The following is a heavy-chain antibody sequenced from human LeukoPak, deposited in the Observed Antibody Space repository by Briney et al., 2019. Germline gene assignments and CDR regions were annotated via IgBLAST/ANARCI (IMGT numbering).Heavy chain of an antibody. J-gene: IGHJ4*02. CDR1: GGSISGYY. Sequence: SETLSLTCTVSGGSISGYYWSWLRQPPGKGLEYIGYIHYSGSPNYNPSLESRVTISVDASKNQLSLKLNSVTAADTAVYYCASGSDRIDYWGQGTLVTVSS. CDR2: IHYSGSP. V-gene: IGHV4-59*01. CDR3: ASGSDRIDY.